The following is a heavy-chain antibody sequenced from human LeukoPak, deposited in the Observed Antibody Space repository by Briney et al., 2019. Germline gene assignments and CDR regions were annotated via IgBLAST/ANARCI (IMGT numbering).Heavy chain of an antibody. CDR1: GFAFSTYG. D-gene: IGHD3-10*01. J-gene: IGHJ4*02. CDR3: ARRISGSYLDY. V-gene: IGHV3-48*02. CDR2: ITSRSTT. Sequence: GGSLRLSCAASGFAFSTYGMNWVRQAPGKGLEWISYITSRSTTCYADSVRGRFTISRDNAKNSLYLEMNGLRDDDTAVYYCARRISGSYLDYWGKGTLVTVSS.